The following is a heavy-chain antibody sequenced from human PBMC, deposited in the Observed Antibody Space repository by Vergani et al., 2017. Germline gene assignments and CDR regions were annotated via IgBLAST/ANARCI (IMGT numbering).Heavy chain of an antibody. CDR1: GGSISSGGYY. CDR2: IYYSGST. Sequence: QVQLQESGPGLVKPSQTLSLTCTVSGGSISSGGYYWSWIRQHPGKGLEWIGYIYYSGSTYYNPSLKSRVTISVDTSKNQFSLKLSSVTAADTAVYYCAKDQAWLPYMTTVTNGAWYFDLWGRGTLVTVSS. J-gene: IGHJ2*01. V-gene: IGHV4-31*03. CDR3: AKDQAWLPYMTTVTNGAWYFDL. D-gene: IGHD4-17*01.